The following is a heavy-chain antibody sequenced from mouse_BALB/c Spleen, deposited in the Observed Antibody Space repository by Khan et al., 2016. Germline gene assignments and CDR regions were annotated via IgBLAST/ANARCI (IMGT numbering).Heavy chain of an antibody. J-gene: IGHJ2*01. Sequence: EVKLEASGGGLVQPGGSMKLSCAASGFTFSDACVDWVRQSPEKGLEWIAEVRTKANNHPTYYAESVKGRFTISRDDSKSSVYLQRNSLRAEATGIEYCTTYFDYWGQGTTLPVSS. CDR1: GFTFSDAC. CDR3: TTYFDY. V-gene: IGHV6-6*01. CDR2: VRTKANNHPT.